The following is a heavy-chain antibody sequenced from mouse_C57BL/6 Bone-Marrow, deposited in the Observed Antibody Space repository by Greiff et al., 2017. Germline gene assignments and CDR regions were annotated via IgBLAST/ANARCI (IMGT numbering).Heavy chain of an antibody. CDR1: GYTFTSYW. CDR2: IYPGSGST. J-gene: IGHJ2*01. D-gene: IGHD2-4*01. CDR3: ARSGLYYDYTFDY. Sequence: QVQLQQSGAELVKPGASVKMSCKASGYTFTSYWITWVKQRPGQGLEWIGDIYPGSGSTNYNEKFKSKATLTVDTSSSTAYMQLSSLTSEDSAVYYCARSGLYYDYTFDYWGQGTTLTVSS. V-gene: IGHV1-55*01.